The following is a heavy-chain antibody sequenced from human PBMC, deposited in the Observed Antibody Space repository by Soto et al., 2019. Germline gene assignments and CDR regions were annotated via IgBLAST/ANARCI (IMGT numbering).Heavy chain of an antibody. CDR2: IYYSGSS. CDR3: ARQAFYSNYYYGMDV. V-gene: IGHV4-59*01. CDR1: GGSISSYY. Sequence: SESLSLTCTVSGGSISSYYWSWIRQPPGKGLEWIGYIYYSGSSNYNPSLKTRVTISVDTSKNQFSLKLSSVTAADTAVYYCARQAFYSNYYYGMDVWGQGTTVAVSS. D-gene: IGHD4-4*01. J-gene: IGHJ6*01.